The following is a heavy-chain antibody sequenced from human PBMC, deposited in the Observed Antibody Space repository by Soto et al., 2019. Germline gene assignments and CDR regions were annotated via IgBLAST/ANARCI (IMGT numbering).Heavy chain of an antibody. CDR3: ARPNQFNYIAVAGTGGMDV. J-gene: IGHJ6*02. Sequence: PGESLKISCKGSGYSFTSYWISWVRQMPGKGLEWMGRIDPSDSYTNYSPSFQGHVTISADKSISTAYLQWSSLKASDTAMYYCARPNQFNYIAVAGTGGMDVWGQGTTVTVSS. CDR1: GYSFTSYW. CDR2: IDPSDSYT. V-gene: IGHV5-10-1*01. D-gene: IGHD6-19*01.